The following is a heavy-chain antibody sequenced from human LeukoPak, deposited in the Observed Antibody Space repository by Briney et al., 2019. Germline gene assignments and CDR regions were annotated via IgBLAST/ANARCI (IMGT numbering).Heavy chain of an antibody. CDR2: ISGSGGST. D-gene: IGHD3-3*01. CDR1: GFTFSSYA. J-gene: IGHJ3*02. V-gene: IGHV3-23*01. Sequence: PGGSLRLSCAASGFTFSSYAMSWVRQAPGKGLEWVSAISGSGGSTYYADSVKGRFTISRDNSKNTLYLQMNSLRAEDTAVHYCAKGERITIFGVAVVFDAFDIWGQGTMVTVSS. CDR3: AKGERITIFGVAVVFDAFDI.